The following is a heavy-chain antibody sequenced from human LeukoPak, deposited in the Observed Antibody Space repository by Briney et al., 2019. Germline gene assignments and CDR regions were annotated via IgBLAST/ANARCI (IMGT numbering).Heavy chain of an antibody. Sequence: PGGSLRLSCAASGFTFSSYAMSWVRQAPGKGLEWVSAISCSGGSTYYADSVKGRFTISRDNSKNTLYLQMNSLRAEDTAVYYCAKTKRDIVVVVAASPGYYFDYWGQGTLVTVSS. J-gene: IGHJ4*02. V-gene: IGHV3-23*01. CDR1: GFTFSSYA. CDR2: ISCSGGST. D-gene: IGHD2-15*01. CDR3: AKTKRDIVVVVAASPGYYFDY.